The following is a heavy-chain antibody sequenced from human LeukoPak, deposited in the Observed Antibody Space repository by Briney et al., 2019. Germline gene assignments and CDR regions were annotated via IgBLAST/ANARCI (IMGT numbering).Heavy chain of an antibody. D-gene: IGHD4-17*01. J-gene: IGHJ4*02. CDR3: ARDLYGDYFFDY. Sequence: GGSQRLSCVASGFTFSSYCMSWVRQAPGRGLEWVSNIKEDGSERYYVDSMKGRFTISRDNAKNSLYLQMNSLRAEDTAVYYCARDLYGDYFFDYWGQGTLITISS. CDR1: GFTFSSYC. V-gene: IGHV3-7*01. CDR2: IKEDGSER.